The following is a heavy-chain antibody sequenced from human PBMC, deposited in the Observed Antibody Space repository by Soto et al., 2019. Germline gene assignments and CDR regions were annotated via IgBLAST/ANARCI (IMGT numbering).Heavy chain of an antibody. V-gene: IGHV3-21*01. CDR1: GFTFSSYS. Sequence: PGGSLRLFCAASGFTFSSYSMNWVRQALGKGLEWVSSISSSSSYIYYADSVKGRFTISRDNAKNSLYLQMNSLRAEDTAVYYCARGLVRGVGSYGMDVWGQGTTVPVSS. D-gene: IGHD3-10*01. J-gene: IGHJ6*02. CDR3: ARGLVRGVGSYGMDV. CDR2: ISSSSSYI.